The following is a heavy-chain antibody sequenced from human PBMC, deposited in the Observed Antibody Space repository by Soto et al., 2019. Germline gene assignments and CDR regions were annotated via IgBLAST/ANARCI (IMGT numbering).Heavy chain of an antibody. CDR2: IYPGDSDT. CDR3: ATQPAPGHCSSTSCYDNWFDP. Sequence: GESLKISCKGSGYSFTSYWIGWVRQLPGKGLEWMGIIYPGDSDTRYSPSFQGQVTISADKSISTAYLQWSSLKASDTAMYYCATQPAPGHCSSTSCYDNWFDPWGQGTLVTVSS. CDR1: GYSFTSYW. D-gene: IGHD2-2*01. V-gene: IGHV5-51*01. J-gene: IGHJ5*02.